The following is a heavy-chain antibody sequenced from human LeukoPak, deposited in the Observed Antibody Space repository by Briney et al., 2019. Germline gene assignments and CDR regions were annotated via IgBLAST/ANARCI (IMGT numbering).Heavy chain of an antibody. CDR1: GFTFSSYS. V-gene: IGHV3-21*03. CDR2: ISSSSSYI. Sequence: GGSLRLSCAASGFTFSSYSMNWVRQAPGKGLEWVSSISSSSSYIYYADSVKGRFTISRDNAKNSLYLQMNSLRAEDTAVYYCATPHIMTTVTTGDLNDAFDIWGQGTMVTVSS. D-gene: IGHD4-17*01. CDR3: ATPHIMTTVTTGDLNDAFDI. J-gene: IGHJ3*02.